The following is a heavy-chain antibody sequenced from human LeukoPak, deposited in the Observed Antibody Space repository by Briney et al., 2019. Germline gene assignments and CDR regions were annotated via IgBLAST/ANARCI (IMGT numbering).Heavy chain of an antibody. CDR3: ARSATHSGSPFGYFDY. CDR2: IKQDGSEK. J-gene: IGHJ4*02. CDR1: GFTFGSYW. V-gene: IGHV3-7*01. D-gene: IGHD1-26*01. Sequence: AGGSLRLSCVASGFTFGSYWMSWVRQAPGKGLEWVANIKQDGSEKYYVDSVKCRFTISRDNVKNSLYLQMNSLRAEDTAVYYCARSATHSGSPFGYFDYWGQGTLVTVSS.